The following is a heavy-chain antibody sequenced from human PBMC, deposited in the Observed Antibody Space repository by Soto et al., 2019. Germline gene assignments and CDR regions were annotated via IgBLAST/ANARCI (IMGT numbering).Heavy chain of an antibody. CDR2: IDPSDSYT. D-gene: IGHD3-10*01. Sequence: EVQLVQSGAEVKKPGESLRISCKGSGYSFTSYWISWVRQMPGKGLEWMGRIDPSDSYTNYSPSFQGHVTISADKSISTAYLQWSSLKASDTAMYYCARLSRGSGSYYTLGLDYWGQGTLVTVSS. CDR1: GYSFTSYW. V-gene: IGHV5-10-1*03. J-gene: IGHJ4*02. CDR3: ARLSRGSGSYYTLGLDY.